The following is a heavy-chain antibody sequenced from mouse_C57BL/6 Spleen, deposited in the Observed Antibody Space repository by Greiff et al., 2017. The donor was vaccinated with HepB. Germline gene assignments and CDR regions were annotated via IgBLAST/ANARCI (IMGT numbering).Heavy chain of an antibody. J-gene: IGHJ1*03. V-gene: IGHV1-82*01. D-gene: IGHD3-3*01. CDR2: IYPGDGDT. CDR3: ARRAGTRYWYFDV. Sequence: VKLMESGPELVKPGASVKISCKASGYAFSSSWMNWVKQRPGKGLEWIGRIYPGDGDTNYNGKFKGKATLTADKSSSTAYMQLSSLTSEDSAVYFCARRAGTRYWYFDVWGTGTTVTVSS. CDR1: GYAFSSSW.